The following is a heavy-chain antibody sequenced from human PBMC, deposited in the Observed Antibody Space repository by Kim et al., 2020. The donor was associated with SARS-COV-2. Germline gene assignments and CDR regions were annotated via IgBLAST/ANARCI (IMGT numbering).Heavy chain of an antibody. CDR2: MNPNSGNT. CDR1: GYTFTSYD. V-gene: IGHV1-8*01. CDR3: ARVLGSRYSGSYFHYYYGMDV. J-gene: IGHJ6*02. Sequence: ASVKVSCKASGYTFTSYDINWVRQATGQGLEWMGWMNPNSGNTGYAQKFQGRVTMSRNTSISTAYMELSSLRSEDTAVYYCARVLGSRYSGSYFHYYYGMDVWGQGTTVTVSS. D-gene: IGHD1-26*01.